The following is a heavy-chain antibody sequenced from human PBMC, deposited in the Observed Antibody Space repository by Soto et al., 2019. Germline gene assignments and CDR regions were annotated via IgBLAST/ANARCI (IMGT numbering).Heavy chain of an antibody. CDR3: AGGVGVVVAATPPYYFDY. Sequence: SETLSLTCTVSGGSISSYYWSWIRQPPGKGLEWIGYIYYSGSTNYNPSLKSRVTISVDTSKNQFSLKLSSVTAADTAVYYCAGGVGVVVAATPPYYFDYWGQGTLVTVSS. J-gene: IGHJ4*02. V-gene: IGHV4-59*01. D-gene: IGHD2-15*01. CDR2: IYYSGST. CDR1: GGSISSYY.